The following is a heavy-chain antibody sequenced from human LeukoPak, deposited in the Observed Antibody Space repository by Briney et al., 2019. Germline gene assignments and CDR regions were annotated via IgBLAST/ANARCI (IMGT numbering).Heavy chain of an antibody. J-gene: IGHJ6*02. Sequence: GSLRLSCAASGFTFSDYYMSWIRQAPGKGLEWVSYTSSSGSTIYYADSVKGRFTISRDNAKNSLYLQMNSLRAEDTAVYYCARAHFWDYYYGMDVWGQGTTVTVSS. CDR3: ARAHFWDYYYGMDV. CDR2: TSSSGSTI. V-gene: IGHV3-11*01. D-gene: IGHD3-16*01. CDR1: GFTFSDYY.